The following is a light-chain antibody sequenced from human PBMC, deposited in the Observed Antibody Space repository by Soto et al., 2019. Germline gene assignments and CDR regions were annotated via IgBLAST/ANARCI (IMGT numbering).Light chain of an antibody. Sequence: QPVLTQSPSASASLGASVKLTCTLSSGHNTYAIAWHQQQPEKGPRFLMKLNSDGSHSKGDGIPDRFSGSSSGAERYLTISSLQSEDEADYYCQTGGTGMVFGGGTKLTVL. CDR2: LNSDGSH. J-gene: IGLJ2*01. CDR1: SGHNTYA. CDR3: QTGGTGMV. V-gene: IGLV4-69*01.